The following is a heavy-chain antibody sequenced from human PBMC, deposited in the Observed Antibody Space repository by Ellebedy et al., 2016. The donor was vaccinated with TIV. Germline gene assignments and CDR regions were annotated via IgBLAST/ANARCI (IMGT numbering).Heavy chain of an antibody. CDR2: SSGSSNTK. Sequence: GESLKISCVASGFTFSKYGMNWVRQAPGKGLEWVSYSSGSSNTKDYADSVKGRFTVSSDNAKNSLYLQMNSLTVDDTAEYYCARNGYCTPSNCRSYNWFDPWGQGTLVTVSS. D-gene: IGHD2-8*01. J-gene: IGHJ5*02. CDR1: GFTFSKYG. CDR3: ARNGYCTPSNCRSYNWFDP. V-gene: IGHV3-48*04.